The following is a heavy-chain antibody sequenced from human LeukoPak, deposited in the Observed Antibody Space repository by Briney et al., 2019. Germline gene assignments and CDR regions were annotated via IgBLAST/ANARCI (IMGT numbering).Heavy chain of an antibody. CDR1: GSSFPTYW. CDR3: ARKSRADY. V-gene: IGHV5-51*01. CDR2: IYPGDSET. Sequence: PGAPLKISCQGSGSSFPTYWIGWVRQMPGKGLEWMGIIYPGDSETRYSPSFQGQVTISADKSISTAYLQWSRLKASDTAMYYCARKSRADYWGQGTLVTVSS. J-gene: IGHJ4*02.